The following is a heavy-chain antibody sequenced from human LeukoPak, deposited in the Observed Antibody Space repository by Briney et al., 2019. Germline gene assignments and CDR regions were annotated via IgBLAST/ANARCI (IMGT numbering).Heavy chain of an antibody. Sequence: GASVKVSCKVSGYTLPELSMHWVRQAPGKGLAWMAGFDPEEGETIYAQKFQGRVTMTEDTSTDTAYMELSSLSSEDTAVYYCATWGSGWYYFDYWGQGTLVTVSS. CDR2: FDPEEGET. V-gene: IGHV1-24*01. CDR3: ATWGSGWYYFDY. CDR1: GYTLPELS. D-gene: IGHD6-19*01. J-gene: IGHJ4*02.